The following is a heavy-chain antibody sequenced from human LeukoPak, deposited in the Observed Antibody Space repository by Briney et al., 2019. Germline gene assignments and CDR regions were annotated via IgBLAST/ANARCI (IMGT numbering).Heavy chain of an antibody. CDR3: ARVHLAYCGGDCYTYAEYFQH. D-gene: IGHD2-21*02. CDR2: ISAYNGNT. V-gene: IGHV1-18*01. CDR1: GYTFTSYG. J-gene: IGHJ1*01. Sequence: ASVKVSCKASGYTFTSYGISWVRQAPGQGLEWGGWISAYNGNTNYAQKLQGRVTMTTDTSTSTAYMELRSLRSDDTAVYYCARVHLAYCGGDCYTYAEYFQHWGQGTLVTVSS.